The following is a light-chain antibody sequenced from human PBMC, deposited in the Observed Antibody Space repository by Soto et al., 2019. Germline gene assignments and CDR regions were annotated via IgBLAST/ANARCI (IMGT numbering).Light chain of an antibody. J-gene: IGKJ3*01. V-gene: IGKV3-20*01. CDR2: GAS. CDR1: QSVSSSY. Sequence: EIVLTQSPGTLSLSPGERATLSCRASQSVSSSYLAWYQQKPGQAPRLLIYGASSRATGIPDRFSGSGSGTDFTLTISRLEPEDFAVYYCQQQGEFTFGPGTKVDIK. CDR3: QQQGEFT.